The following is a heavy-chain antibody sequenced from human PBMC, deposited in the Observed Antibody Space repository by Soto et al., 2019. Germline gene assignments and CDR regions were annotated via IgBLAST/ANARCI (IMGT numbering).Heavy chain of an antibody. V-gene: IGHV4-39*01. D-gene: IGHD3-22*01. J-gene: IGHJ4*02. CDR2: IYYTGNT. Sequence: PSETLSLACTVSGASINSAEYYWGWIRQPPGKGLEWIGNIYYTGNTYYNPSLRSRVTLSTDTSENQFSLKLSSVTAADTAVYYCARVRREYDNSGPVDYWGQGTLVTVSS. CDR3: ARVRREYDNSGPVDY. CDR1: GASINSAEYY.